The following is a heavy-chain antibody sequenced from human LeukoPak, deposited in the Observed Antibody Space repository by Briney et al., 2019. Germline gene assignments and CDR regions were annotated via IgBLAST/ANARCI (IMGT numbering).Heavy chain of an antibody. Sequence: SVKVSCKASGGTFSSYAISWVRQAPGQGLEWMGGIIPIFGTANYAQKFQGRVTITADKSTSTAYMELSSLRSEDTAVYYCAHQRRGVAVAPPGTFDYWGQGTLVTVSS. CDR1: GGTFSSYA. J-gene: IGHJ4*02. CDR2: IIPIFGTA. CDR3: AHQRRGVAVAPPGTFDY. V-gene: IGHV1-69*06. D-gene: IGHD6-19*01.